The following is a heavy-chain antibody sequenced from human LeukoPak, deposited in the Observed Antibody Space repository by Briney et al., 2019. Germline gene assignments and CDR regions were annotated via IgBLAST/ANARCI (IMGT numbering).Heavy chain of an antibody. J-gene: IGHJ4*02. D-gene: IGHD3-22*01. CDR2: IIPIFGTA. CDR3: ARDQYDSSGYYDY. CDR1: GGTFSSYA. V-gene: IGHV1-69*13. Sequence: EASVKVSCKASGGTFSSYAISWVRQAPGQGLEWMGGIIPIFGTANYAQKFQGRVTITADESTSTVYMELSSLRSEDTAVYYCARDQYDSSGYYDYWGQGTLVTVSS.